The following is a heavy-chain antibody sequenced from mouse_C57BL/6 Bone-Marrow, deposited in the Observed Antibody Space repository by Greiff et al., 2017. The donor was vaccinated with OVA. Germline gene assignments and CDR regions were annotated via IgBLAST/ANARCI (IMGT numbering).Heavy chain of an antibody. J-gene: IGHJ2*01. CDR2: ISYDGSN. Sequence: VQLQQSGPGLVKPSQSLSLTCSVTGYSITSGYYWNWIRQFPGNKLEWMGYISYDGSNNYNPSLKNRISITRDTSKNQFFLKLNSVTTEDTATYYCARDQAGTGFDYWGQGTTLTVSS. V-gene: IGHV3-6*01. CDR1: GYSITSGYY. CDR3: ARDQAGTGFDY. D-gene: IGHD3-2*02.